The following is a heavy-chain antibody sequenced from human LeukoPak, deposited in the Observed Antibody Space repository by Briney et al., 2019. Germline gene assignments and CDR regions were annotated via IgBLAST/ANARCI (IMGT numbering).Heavy chain of an antibody. CDR1: GYTFTSYG. CDR2: FDPEDGET. V-gene: IGHV1-24*01. Sequence: ASVKVSCKASGYTFTSYGISWVRQAPGQGLEWMGGFDPEDGETIYAQKFQGRVTMTEDTSTDTAYMELSSLRSEDTAVYYCATHYSSSWYVFGYWGQGTLVTVSS. CDR3: ATHYSSSWYVFGY. D-gene: IGHD6-13*01. J-gene: IGHJ4*02.